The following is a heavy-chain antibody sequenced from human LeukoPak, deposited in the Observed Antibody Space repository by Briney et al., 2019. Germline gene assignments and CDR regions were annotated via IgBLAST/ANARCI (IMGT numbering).Heavy chain of an antibody. D-gene: IGHD1-26*01. CDR2: IRYDGSNK. J-gene: IGHJ4*02. CDR1: GFTFSSYG. Sequence: GSLSLSCAASGFTFSSYGMHWVRPAPGKGLEWVAFIRYDGSNKYYAESVKGRFTISRDNSKCTLYLQMNSLRAEDTAVNYCALSVGATYYFDYWGQGTLVTVSS. V-gene: IGHV3-30*02. CDR3: ALSVGATYYFDY.